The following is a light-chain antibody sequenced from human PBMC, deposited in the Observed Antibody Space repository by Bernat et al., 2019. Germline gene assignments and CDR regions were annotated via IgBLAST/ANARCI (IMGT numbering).Light chain of an antibody. V-gene: IGKV1-39*01. CDR1: QAISTY. CDR2: VAS. CDR3: QQSYSIPQT. Sequence: DIQMTQSPSSLSASVGDRVAITRRASQAISTYLNWYQQKPGKAPNLLIYVASNLQSGVPSRFSGSGSGRDFTLTISSLQPEDFATYYCQQSYSIPQTFGQGTKVEIK. J-gene: IGKJ1*01.